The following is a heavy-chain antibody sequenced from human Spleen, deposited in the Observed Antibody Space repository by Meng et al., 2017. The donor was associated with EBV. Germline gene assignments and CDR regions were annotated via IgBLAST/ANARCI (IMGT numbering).Heavy chain of an antibody. J-gene: IGHJ3*01. CDR2: IYHSGST. Sequence: QVQLQQSGPGLVKPSGTLSLTCTVSDGSISSSRWWSWVRQPPEKGLEWIGEIYHSGSTNYNPSLKTRITILVDKSKNQFSLKLSSVTAADTAVYYCVSENPEYGGAFDVWGQGTMVTVSS. V-gene: IGHV4-4*02. D-gene: IGHD4-23*01. CDR1: DGSISSSRW. CDR3: VSENPEYGGAFDV.